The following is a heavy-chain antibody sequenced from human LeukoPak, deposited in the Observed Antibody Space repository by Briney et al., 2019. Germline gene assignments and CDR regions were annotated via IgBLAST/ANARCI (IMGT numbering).Heavy chain of an antibody. V-gene: IGHV4-39*01. CDR2: IHYSGNT. CDR1: GGSTSSSNYY. CDR3: ARLGAGPTYYDFWSGYSSFYFDY. D-gene: IGHD3-3*01. Sequence: PSEALSLACTVSGGSTSSSNYYWGWIRQPPGKGLEWIGGIHYSGNTYYNPSLKSRVTISVDTSKNQFSLKLSSVTAADTAVYYCARLGAGPTYYDFWSGYSSFYFDYWGQGTLVTVSS. J-gene: IGHJ4*02.